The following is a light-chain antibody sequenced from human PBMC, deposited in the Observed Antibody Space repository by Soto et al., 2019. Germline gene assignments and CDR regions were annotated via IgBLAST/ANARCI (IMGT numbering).Light chain of an antibody. Sequence: QSALAQPRSVSGSPGQSATISCTGTTSDVGGYNYVSWYQQHPDKAPKLMISDVSKRPSGVPDRFSGSKSGNTASLTISGLQAEDEADYYCCSYAGSYSYVFGTGTKV. J-gene: IGLJ1*01. CDR2: DVS. CDR3: CSYAGSYSYV. V-gene: IGLV2-11*01. CDR1: TSDVGGYNY.